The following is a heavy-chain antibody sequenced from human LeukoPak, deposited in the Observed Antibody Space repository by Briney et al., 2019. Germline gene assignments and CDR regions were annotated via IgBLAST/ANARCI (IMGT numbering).Heavy chain of an antibody. CDR2: IYPGDSDL. V-gene: IGHV5-51*01. D-gene: IGHD2-21*01. CDR3: ARRHCGDNACSSKNAFDI. Sequence: GESLKISCKGSGYSFTNYWIGWVRQMPGKGLEWMGIIYPGDSDLRYSPSFQGQVTISADKSISTAYLQWSCLKAPDTAMYYCARRHCGDNACSSKNAFDIWGQGTVVTVSS. CDR1: GYSFTNYW. J-gene: IGHJ3*02.